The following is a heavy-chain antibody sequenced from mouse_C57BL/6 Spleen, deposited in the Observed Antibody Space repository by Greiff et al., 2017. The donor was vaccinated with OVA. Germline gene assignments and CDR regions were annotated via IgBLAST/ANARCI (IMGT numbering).Heavy chain of an antibody. CDR3: ANGQAGNAMDY. V-gene: IGHV5-17*01. CDR2: ISSGSSTI. CDR1: GFTFSDYG. D-gene: IGHD1-2*01. Sequence: EVHLVESGGGLVKPGGSLKLSCAASGFTFSDYGMHWVRQAPEKGLEWVAYISSGSSTIYYADTVKGRFTISRDNAKNTLFLQMTSLRSEDTAMYYCANGQAGNAMDYWGQGTSVTVSS. J-gene: IGHJ4*01.